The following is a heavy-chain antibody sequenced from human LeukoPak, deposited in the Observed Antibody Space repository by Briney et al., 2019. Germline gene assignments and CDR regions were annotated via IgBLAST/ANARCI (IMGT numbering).Heavy chain of an antibody. Sequence: PGGSLRLSCAASGFTFSSYWMHWVRQAPGKGLAWVSRIKSDGRSTTYADSVKGRFTISRDNAKNTLYLQMNSLRAEDTAVYYCARGGSPPEALGDAFNIWGQGTMVTVSS. CDR1: GFTFSSYW. CDR3: ARGGSPPEALGDAFNI. CDR2: IKSDGRST. V-gene: IGHV3-74*01. D-gene: IGHD1-26*01. J-gene: IGHJ3*02.